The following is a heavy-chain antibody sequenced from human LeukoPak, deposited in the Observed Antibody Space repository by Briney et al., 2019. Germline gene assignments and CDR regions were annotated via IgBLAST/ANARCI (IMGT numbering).Heavy chain of an antibody. J-gene: IGHJ5*02. CDR1: GYTFTSYG. CDR2: ISAYNGNT. CDR3: ARSPVRYFDWPTPYNWFDP. V-gene: IGHV1-18*01. Sequence: ASVKVSCKASGYTFTSYGISWVRQAPGQGLEWMGWISAYNGNTNYAQKLQGRVTMTTDTSTSTAYMELSSLRSEDTAVYYCARSPVRYFDWPTPYNWFDPWGQGTLVTVSS. D-gene: IGHD3-9*01.